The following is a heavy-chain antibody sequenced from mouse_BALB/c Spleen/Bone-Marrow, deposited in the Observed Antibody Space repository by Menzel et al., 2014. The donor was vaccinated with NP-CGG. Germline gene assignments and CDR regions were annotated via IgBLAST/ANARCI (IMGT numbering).Heavy chain of an antibody. CDR2: IDPYDSEA. D-gene: IGHD2-5*01. CDR1: GYTFTSYW. V-gene: IGHV1-74*01. CDR3: ARSGSNFGRFFDV. Sequence: QVQLKESGAELVRPGASVNLSCKASGYTFTSYWMNWVMQRPEQDLEWIGRIDPYDSEAHYNQKFKDKAILTVDKSSSTAYMQLISLTSEDSAVYYCARSGSNFGRFFDVWGAGTTVTVSS. J-gene: IGHJ1*01.